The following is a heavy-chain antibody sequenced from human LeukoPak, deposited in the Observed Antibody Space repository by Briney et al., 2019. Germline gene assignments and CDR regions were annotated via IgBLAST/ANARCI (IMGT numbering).Heavy chain of an antibody. D-gene: IGHD3-10*01. CDR1: NYTFTSYG. J-gene: IGHJ5*01. V-gene: IGHV1-18*01. Sequence: ASVKVSCKASNYTFTSYGISWVRQAPGQGLEWMAWINAYNGDTNYTQKFQGRVTLTTDTSTSTAYMELRSLRSDDTAVYYCARDGSGVWFDYWGQGTLVTVSS. CDR3: ARDGSGVWFDY. CDR2: INAYNGDT.